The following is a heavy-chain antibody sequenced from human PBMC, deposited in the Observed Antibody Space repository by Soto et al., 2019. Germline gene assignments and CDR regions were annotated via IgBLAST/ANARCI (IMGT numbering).Heavy chain of an antibody. J-gene: IGHJ4*02. CDR3: AREDLSPGTADY. Sequence: QVQLQESGPGLVKPSQTLSLTCTVSGGSISSGGYYWSWIRQHPGKGLEWIGYIYYSGSTYYNPSLTSRVTISVDTSKNQFSLKLSSVTAADTAVYYCAREDLSPGTADYWGQGTLVTVSS. D-gene: IGHD1-26*01. CDR2: IYYSGST. CDR1: GGSISSGGYY. V-gene: IGHV4-31*03.